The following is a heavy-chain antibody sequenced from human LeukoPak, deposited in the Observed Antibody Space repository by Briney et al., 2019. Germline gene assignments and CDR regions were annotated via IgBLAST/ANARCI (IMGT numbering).Heavy chain of an antibody. CDR2: ISSSGSTI. D-gene: IGHD3-22*01. CDR1: GFTFSSYE. J-gene: IGHJ3*02. V-gene: IGHV3-48*03. Sequence: HPGGSLRLSCAASGFTFSSYEMNWVRQAPGKGLEWVSYISSSGSTIYYADSVKGRFTISRDNAKNSLYLQMNSLRAEDTAVYYCAREGPDSSGYYYDAFDIWGQGTMVTVSS. CDR3: AREGPDSSGYYYDAFDI.